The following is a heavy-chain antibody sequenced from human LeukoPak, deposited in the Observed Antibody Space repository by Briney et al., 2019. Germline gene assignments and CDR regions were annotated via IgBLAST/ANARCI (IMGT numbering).Heavy chain of an antibody. CDR1: GFTVSSNY. CDR3: AREGFSSSFDY. D-gene: IGHD6-13*01. V-gene: IGHV3-53*01. J-gene: IGHJ4*02. Sequence: PGGSLRLSCAASGFTVSSNYMSWVRQAPGKGLEWVSVIYSGGSTYYADSVKGRFTISRDNSKNTLYLQMNGLRAEDTAVYYCAREGFSSSFDYWGQGTLVTVSS. CDR2: IYSGGST.